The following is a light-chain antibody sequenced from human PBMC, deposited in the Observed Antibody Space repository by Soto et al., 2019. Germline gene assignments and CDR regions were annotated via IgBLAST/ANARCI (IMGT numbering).Light chain of an antibody. Sequence: DVVMTQTPLSLSVTPGQPASISCKSSQSLLHITGETFLFWYLQKPGQSPQLLIYEVSTRVSGVPDRFSGSGSGTDFTLEISRVETDDVGIYYCMQSTKLPPTSGQGTRLEIK. CDR2: EVS. J-gene: IGKJ5*01. CDR3: MQSTKLPPT. CDR1: QSLLHITGETF. V-gene: IGKV2D-29*02.